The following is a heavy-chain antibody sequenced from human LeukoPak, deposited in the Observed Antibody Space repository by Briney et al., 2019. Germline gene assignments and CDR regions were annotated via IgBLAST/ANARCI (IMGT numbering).Heavy chain of an antibody. CDR1: GGSISSSSYY. CDR3: ASGVVVITTRPFDY. Sequence: SETLSLTCTVSGGSISSSSYYWGWIRQPPGKGLEWIGNIYYSESTYYNPSLKSRVTISVDTSKNQFSLKLSSVTAADTAVYYCASGVVVITTRPFDYWGQGTLVTVSS. D-gene: IGHD3-22*01. CDR2: IYYSEST. V-gene: IGHV4-39*01. J-gene: IGHJ4*02.